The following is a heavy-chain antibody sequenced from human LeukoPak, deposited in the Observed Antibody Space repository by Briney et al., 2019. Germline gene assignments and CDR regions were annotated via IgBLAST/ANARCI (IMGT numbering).Heavy chain of an antibody. V-gene: IGHV3-7*04. CDR2: IKQDGSEK. CDR3: ARELSYYYYYYGMDV. Sequence: PGGSLRLYCAASGFTFSSYWMSWVRQAPGKGLEWVANIKQDGSEKYYVDSVKGRFTISRDNAKNSLYLQMNSLRAEDTAVYYCARELSYYYYYYGMDVWGQGTTVTVSS. D-gene: IGHD3-16*02. CDR1: GFTFSSYW. J-gene: IGHJ6*02.